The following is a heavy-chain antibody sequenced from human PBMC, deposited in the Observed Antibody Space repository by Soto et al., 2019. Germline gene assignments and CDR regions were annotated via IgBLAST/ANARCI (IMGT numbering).Heavy chain of an antibody. J-gene: IGHJ3*02. CDR2: ISWNSGSI. CDR1: GFTFDDYA. CDR3: AKDTVSSDSSGWYGAFDI. D-gene: IGHD6-19*01. V-gene: IGHV3-9*01. Sequence: GGSLRLSCAASGFTFDDYAMHWVRQAPGKGLEWVSGISWNSGSIGYADSVKGRFTISRDNAKNSLYLQMNSLRAEDTALYYCAKDTVSSDSSGWYGAFDIWGQGTMVTVSS.